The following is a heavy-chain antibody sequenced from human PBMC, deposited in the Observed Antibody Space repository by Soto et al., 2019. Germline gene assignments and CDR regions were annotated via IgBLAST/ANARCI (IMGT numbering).Heavy chain of an antibody. V-gene: IGHV1-18*01. CDR3: ARVSVTHCSSTSCYSPWFDP. CDR2: ISAYNGNT. Sequence: GSVKVSCKASGYTFTSYGISWVRQAPGQGLEWMGWISAYNGNTNYAQKLQGRVTMTTDTSTSTAYMELRSLRSDDTAVYYCARVSVTHCSSTSCYSPWFDPWGQGTLVTVSS. D-gene: IGHD2-2*01. CDR1: GYTFTSYG. J-gene: IGHJ5*02.